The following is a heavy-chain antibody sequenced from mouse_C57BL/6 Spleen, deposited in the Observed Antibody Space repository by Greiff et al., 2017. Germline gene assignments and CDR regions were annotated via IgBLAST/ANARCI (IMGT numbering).Heavy chain of an antibody. J-gene: IGHJ3*01. Sequence: VQLQQPGAELVRPGSSVKLSCKASGYTFTSYWMHWVKQRPIQGLEWIGNIDPSDSETHYNQKFKDKATLTVDKSSSTAYMQLSSLTSEDSAVYYCARNEGSYYSNSWFAYWGRGTLVTVSA. CDR3: ARNEGSYYSNSWFAY. CDR2: IDPSDSET. V-gene: IGHV1-52*01. D-gene: IGHD2-5*01. CDR1: GYTFTSYW.